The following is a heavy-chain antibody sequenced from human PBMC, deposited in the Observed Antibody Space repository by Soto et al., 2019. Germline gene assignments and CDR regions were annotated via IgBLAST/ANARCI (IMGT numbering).Heavy chain of an antibody. CDR2: IKSETDGGTI. V-gene: IGHV3-15*07. J-gene: IGHJ5*02. D-gene: IGHD6-19*01. CDR1: GFTFSNVW. Sequence: EVQLVESGGGLVKPGGSLRLSCAGSGFTFSNVWMSWVRQAPGKGLEWVGRIKSETDGGTIDYAAPVKGRLTISRDHSNNTLYLKMNSLKTEATAKYNCTLLALKYNSDCYPLYAWGQGTRVTVSS. CDR3: TLLALKYNSDCYPLYA.